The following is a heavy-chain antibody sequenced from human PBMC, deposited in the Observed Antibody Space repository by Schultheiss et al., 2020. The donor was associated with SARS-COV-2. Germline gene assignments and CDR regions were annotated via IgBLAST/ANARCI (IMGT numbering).Heavy chain of an antibody. Sequence: SQTLSLTCTVSGYSISSGYYWGWIRQPPGKGLEWIGSIYYSGSTYYNPSLKSRVTISVDTSKNQFSLKLSSVTAADTAVYYCARASGYAGYSSDYWGQGTLVTVSS. D-gene: IGHD5-12*01. CDR1: GYSISSGYY. CDR2: IYYSGST. V-gene: IGHV4-38-2*02. CDR3: ARASGYAGYSSDY. J-gene: IGHJ4*02.